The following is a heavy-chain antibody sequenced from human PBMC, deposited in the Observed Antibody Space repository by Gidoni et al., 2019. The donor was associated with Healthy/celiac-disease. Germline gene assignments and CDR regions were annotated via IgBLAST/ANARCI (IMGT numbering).Heavy chain of an antibody. CDR3: ARARTPTMIVVEYYFDY. Sequence: EVQLVESGGGLVQPGGSRRLSCAASGFPFSSNHMRWVRPAPGKGLEWVSVIDSGGSTYYADSVKGRFTISRDNSKNTLYLQMNSLRAEDTAVYYCARARTPTMIVVEYYFDYWGQGTLVTVSS. J-gene: IGHJ4*02. CDR1: GFPFSSNH. D-gene: IGHD3-22*01. V-gene: IGHV3-66*01. CDR2: IDSGGST.